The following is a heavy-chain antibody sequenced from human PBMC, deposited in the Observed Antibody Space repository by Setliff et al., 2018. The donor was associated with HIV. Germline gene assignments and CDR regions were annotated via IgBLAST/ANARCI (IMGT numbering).Heavy chain of an antibody. CDR3: ARGEFYCGTDCYWSSFDY. CDR2: IYSSGSA. D-gene: IGHD2-21*02. J-gene: IGHJ4*02. V-gene: IGHV4-59*08. CDR1: GGSIWNYF. Sequence: SETLSLTCTVSGGSIWNYFWGWIRLPPGKGLEWIGHIYSSGSAEYNPSLKSRVTISVDTSKNHFSLRLSSVTAADTAVYYCARGEFYCGTDCYWSSFDYWGQGILVTVSS.